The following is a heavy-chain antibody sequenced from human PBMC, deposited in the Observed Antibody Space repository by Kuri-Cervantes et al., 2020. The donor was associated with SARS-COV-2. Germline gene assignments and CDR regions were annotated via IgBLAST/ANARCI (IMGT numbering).Heavy chain of an antibody. V-gene: IGHV3-23*01. CDR1: GFTSSSYA. CDR3: AKLGGGILAPDI. D-gene: IGHD2-15*01. CDR2: ISGSGGST. J-gene: IGHJ3*02. Sequence: GGSLRLSCAASGFTSSSYAMSWVRQAPGKGLEWVSAISGSGGSTYYADSVKGRFTISRDNSKNTLYLQMNSLRAEDAAVYYCAKLGGGILAPDIWGQGTMVTVSS.